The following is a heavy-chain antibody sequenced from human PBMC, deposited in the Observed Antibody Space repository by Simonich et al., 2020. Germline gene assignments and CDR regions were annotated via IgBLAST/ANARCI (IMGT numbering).Heavy chain of an antibody. J-gene: IGHJ3*02. CDR3: ARGKGWKNAFDI. CDR1: GGSFSGYY. Sequence: QVQLQQWGAGLLKPSETLSLTCAVYGGSFSGYYWSWIRQPPGKGLEGIGEINHSGLTTYNPALKIRVTISVDTSKNQFSLKLSSVTAADTAVYYCARGKGWKNAFDIWGQGTMVTVSS. V-gene: IGHV4-34*01. CDR2: INHSGLT. D-gene: IGHD1-1*01.